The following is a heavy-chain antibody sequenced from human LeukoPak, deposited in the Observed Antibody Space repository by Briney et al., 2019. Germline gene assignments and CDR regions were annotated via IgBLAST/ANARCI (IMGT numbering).Heavy chain of an antibody. Sequence: GGSLRLSCTAYGFTFGDYAMSWVRQAPGKGLEWVGVIRSKAYGGTTEYAASVKGRFTISRDDSKSIAYLQMNSLKTEDTAFYYCTRGPILLWIHNGMDVWGQGTTVTVSS. D-gene: IGHD3-10*01. J-gene: IGHJ6*02. CDR1: GFTFGDYA. CDR2: IRSKAYGGTT. V-gene: IGHV3-49*04. CDR3: TRGPILLWIHNGMDV.